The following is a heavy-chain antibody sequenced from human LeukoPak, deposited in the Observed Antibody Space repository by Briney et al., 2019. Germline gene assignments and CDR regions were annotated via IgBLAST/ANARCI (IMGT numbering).Heavy chain of an antibody. J-gene: IGHJ4*02. Sequence: PGGSLRLSCAASGFTFSSIAMSWVRQAPDKGLEWVSTISGSGSGTYYADSVKGRFTISRDDSKNTLCLQMNSLRADDTAVYYCAKDLGRYRNNFFDYWGQGNLVTVSS. V-gene: IGHV3-23*01. CDR3: AKDLGRYRNNFFDY. D-gene: IGHD1-26*01. CDR1: GFTFSSIA. CDR2: ISGSGSGT.